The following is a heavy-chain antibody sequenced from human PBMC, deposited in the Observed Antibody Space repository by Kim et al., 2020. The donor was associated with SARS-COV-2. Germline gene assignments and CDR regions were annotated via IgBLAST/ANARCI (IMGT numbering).Heavy chain of an antibody. CDR1: GGSFSGYY. CDR2: INHSGST. J-gene: IGHJ4*02. D-gene: IGHD2-2*01. V-gene: IGHV4-34*01. Sequence: SETLSLTCAVYGGSFSGYYWSWIRQPPGKGLEWIGEINHSGSTNYNPSLKSRVTISVDTSKNQFSLKLSSVTAADTAVYYCARGGPKSPTASSTSCPPDYWGQGTLVTVSS. CDR3: ARGGPKSPTASSTSCPPDY.